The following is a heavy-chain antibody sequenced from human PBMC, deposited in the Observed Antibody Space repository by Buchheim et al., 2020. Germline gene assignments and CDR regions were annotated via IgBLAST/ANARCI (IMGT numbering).Heavy chain of an antibody. Sequence: QVQLVESGGGVVQPGRSLRLSCAASGFTFSSYGMHWVRQAPGKGLEWVAVISYDGSNKYYADSVKGRFTISRDNSKNTLYLQMNSLRAEDTAVYYCAKDRGRYCISTSCYRRYSYGSYSYYYYGMDVWGQGTT. J-gene: IGHJ6*02. CDR1: GFTFSSYG. CDR2: ISYDGSNK. D-gene: IGHD2-2*01. V-gene: IGHV3-30*18. CDR3: AKDRGRYCISTSCYRRYSYGSYSYYYYGMDV.